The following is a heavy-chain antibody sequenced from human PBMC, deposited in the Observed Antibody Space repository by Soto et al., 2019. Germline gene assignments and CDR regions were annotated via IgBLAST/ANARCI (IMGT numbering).Heavy chain of an antibody. V-gene: IGHV1-8*02. CDR3: VRVGQGRIGP. Sequence: ASVKVSCKASGGTFSSYTISWVRQATGQGFDFMGWMNPNSGGTGYPQKFQDRVTMTGDTSISTAYMELTSLRSEDTAVYYCVRVGQGRIGPWGQGTLVTVSS. CDR1: GGTFSSYT. CDR2: MNPNSGGT. J-gene: IGHJ5*02.